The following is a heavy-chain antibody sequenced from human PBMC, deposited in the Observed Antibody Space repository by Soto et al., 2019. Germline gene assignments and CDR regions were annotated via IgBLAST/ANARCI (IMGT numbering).Heavy chain of an antibody. V-gene: IGHV1-46*03. CDR3: ARDYSSSSGLDFSYYYYMDV. CDR2: INPSGGST. CDR1: GYTFTSYY. D-gene: IGHD6-6*01. J-gene: IGHJ6*03. Sequence: GASVKVSCKASGYTFTSYYMHWVRQAPGQGLEWMGIINPSGGSTSYAQKFQGRVTMTRDTSTSTVYMELSSLRSEDTAVYYCARDYSSSSGLDFSYYYYMDVWGKGTTVTVSS.